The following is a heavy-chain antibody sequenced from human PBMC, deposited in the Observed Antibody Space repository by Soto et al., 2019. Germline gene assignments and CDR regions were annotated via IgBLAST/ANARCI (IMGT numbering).Heavy chain of an antibody. Sequence: TSETLSLTCTVSGGSISTYYWSWIRQPPGKGLEWIGYIYYSGSTSYNPSLKSRVTISVDTSKNQFSLKLRSVTAADTAVYYCASERSSGWDQGYGMDVWGQGTTVTVSS. CDR2: IYYSGST. CDR3: ASERSSGWDQGYGMDV. D-gene: IGHD6-19*01. V-gene: IGHV4-59*01. J-gene: IGHJ6*02. CDR1: GGSISTYY.